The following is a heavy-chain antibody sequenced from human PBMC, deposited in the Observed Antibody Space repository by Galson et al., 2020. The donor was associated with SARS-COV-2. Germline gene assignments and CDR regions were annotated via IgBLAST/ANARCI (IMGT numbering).Heavy chain of an antibody. CDR2: IYSGGST. D-gene: IGHD6-19*01. Sequence: QLGESLKTSCAASGFTASSNYMSWVRQAPGKGLEWVSVIYSGGSTYYADSVKGRFTISRDNSKNTLYLQMNSLRAEDTAVYYCASVSGSGWSSFFDYWGQGTLVTVSS. V-gene: IGHV3-53*01. CDR3: ASVSGSGWSSFFDY. J-gene: IGHJ4*02. CDR1: GFTASSNY.